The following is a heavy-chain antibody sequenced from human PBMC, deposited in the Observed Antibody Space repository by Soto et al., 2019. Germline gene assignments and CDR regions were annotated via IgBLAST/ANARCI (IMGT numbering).Heavy chain of an antibody. CDR3: ARVKGPGHYYYYMDV. CDR2: ISSSGSTI. V-gene: IGHV3-11*01. J-gene: IGHJ6*03. Sequence: GGSLRLSCAASGFIFSDYYMSWIRQAPGKGLEWVSYISSSGSTIYYADTVKGRFTISRDNAKNSLYLQMNSLRAEDTAVYYCARVKGPGHYYYYMDVWGKGTTVTVSS. CDR1: GFIFSDYY.